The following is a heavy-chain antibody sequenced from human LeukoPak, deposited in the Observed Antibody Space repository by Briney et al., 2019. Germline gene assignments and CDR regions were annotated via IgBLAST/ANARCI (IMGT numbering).Heavy chain of an antibody. Sequence: SGGSLRLSCAASGFTFTSYNMNWVRQAPGKGLEWVSLISRSGNDMYYADSVKGRFTISRDNAKNSLYPQMNSLRAEDTALYYCARDPGDADDNWGQGTLVTVSA. CDR1: GFTFTSYN. CDR2: ISRSGNDM. J-gene: IGHJ4*02. CDR3: ARDPGDADDN. V-gene: IGHV3-21*01. D-gene: IGHD3-10*01.